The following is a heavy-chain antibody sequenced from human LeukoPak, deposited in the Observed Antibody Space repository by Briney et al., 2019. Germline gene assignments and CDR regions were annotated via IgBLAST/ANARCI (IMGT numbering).Heavy chain of an antibody. Sequence: GGSLRLSCAASGFTFSSYEMNWVRQAPGKGLEWVSYISSSGSTIYYADSVKGRFTTSRDNAKNSLYLQMNSLRAEDTAVYYCARIEIVVLPAAQPWFDPWGQGTRVTVSS. V-gene: IGHV3-48*03. CDR1: GFTFSSYE. J-gene: IGHJ5*02. D-gene: IGHD2-2*01. CDR2: ISSSGSTI. CDR3: ARIEIVVLPAAQPWFDP.